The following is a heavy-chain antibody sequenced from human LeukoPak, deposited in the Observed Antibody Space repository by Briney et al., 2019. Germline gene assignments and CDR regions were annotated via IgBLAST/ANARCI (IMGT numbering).Heavy chain of an antibody. Sequence: PGGSLRLSCAASGFTFSSYAMSWVRQAPGKGLEWVSRISGSGGSTYYADSVKGRFTISRDTSKNTLYLQMNTLRAEDTAVYYCAKEGGSSTWYDGWFDPWGQGTLVTVSS. CDR3: AKEGGSSTWYDGWFDP. D-gene: IGHD6-13*01. V-gene: IGHV3-23*01. J-gene: IGHJ5*02. CDR1: GFTFSSYA. CDR2: ISGSGGST.